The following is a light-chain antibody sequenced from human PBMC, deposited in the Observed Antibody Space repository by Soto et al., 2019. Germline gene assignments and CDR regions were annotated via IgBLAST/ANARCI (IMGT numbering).Light chain of an antibody. Sequence: EIVLTQSPATLSLSPGDRATLSCRASQSVSSYLAWYQQKPGQAPRLLIYDASNWATGIPARFSGSGSGTDFTLTISSLEPEDFAVYYCQQRCNWPLTFGGGTKVEIK. J-gene: IGKJ4*01. CDR3: QQRCNWPLT. CDR1: QSVSSY. CDR2: DAS. V-gene: IGKV3-11*01.